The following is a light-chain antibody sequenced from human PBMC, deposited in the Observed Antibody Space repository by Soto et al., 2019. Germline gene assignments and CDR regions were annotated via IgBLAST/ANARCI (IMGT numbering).Light chain of an antibody. J-gene: IGKJ1*01. Sequence: DIPMTQSPSTLSASVGDRVPITCQASQTISKWVAWYKQKPGKAPKLLIYKASTLESGVPSRFSGSGSGTECTLTISSLQPEDFATYYCQQYKSYSQTFGQGTKVDIK. CDR1: QTISKW. V-gene: IGKV1-5*03. CDR3: QQYKSYSQT. CDR2: KAS.